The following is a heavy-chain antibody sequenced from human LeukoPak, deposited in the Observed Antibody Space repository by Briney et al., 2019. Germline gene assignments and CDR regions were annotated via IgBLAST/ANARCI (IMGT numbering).Heavy chain of an antibody. D-gene: IGHD3-3*01. V-gene: IGHV4-34*01. CDR2: INHSGST. Sequence: PSQTLSLTCAVYGGSFSGYYWSWIRQPPGKGLEWIGEINHSGSTNYNPSLKSRVTISVDTSKNQFSLKLSSVTAADTAVYYCARGPRITIFGVPYYYYGMDVWGQGTTVTVSS. J-gene: IGHJ6*02. CDR3: ARGPRITIFGVPYYYYGMDV. CDR1: GGSFSGYY.